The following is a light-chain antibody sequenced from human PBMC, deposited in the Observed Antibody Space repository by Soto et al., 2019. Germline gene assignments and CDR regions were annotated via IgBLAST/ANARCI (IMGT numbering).Light chain of an antibody. Sequence: MFHGASFLYEYIRDRVSIACRASQGISNYLAWYQQKPRKVPELLIYAASTLRSGVPSRFSGSGSGTDFTLTISSLQPEDVATYYCQNDSSALLTFGGGTKVDI. J-gene: IGKJ4*01. CDR1: QGISNY. CDR3: QNDSSALLT. V-gene: IGKV1-27*01. CDR2: AAS.